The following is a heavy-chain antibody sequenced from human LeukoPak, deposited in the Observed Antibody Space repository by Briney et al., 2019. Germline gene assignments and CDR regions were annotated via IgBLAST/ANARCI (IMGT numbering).Heavy chain of an antibody. V-gene: IGHV3-21*01. Sequence: GGSLRLSCAASGFTFSNAWMNWVRQDPGNGLEWVSSISSSSSYIYYADSVKGRFTISRDNAKNSLYLQMNSLRAEDTAVYYCARDQYSGSDFDYWGQGTLVTVSS. J-gene: IGHJ4*02. CDR2: ISSSSSYI. CDR3: ARDQYSGSDFDY. CDR1: GFTFSNAW. D-gene: IGHD1-26*01.